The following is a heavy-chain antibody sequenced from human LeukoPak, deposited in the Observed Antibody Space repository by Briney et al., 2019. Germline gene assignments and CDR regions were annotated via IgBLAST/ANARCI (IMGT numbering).Heavy chain of an antibody. J-gene: IGHJ6*03. V-gene: IGHV1-2*06. CDR2: INPNTGGP. Sequence: ASVKVSCKASGYTFTDYFVHWVRQAPGQGLEWMGRINPNTGGPNYAQKFQGRVTMPRDTSISTAYLDLRRLRSDDTAMYYCARVTRGTGGSPGRYYFHHYMDVWGQGTAVTVSS. CDR3: ARVTRGTGGSPGRYYFHHYMDV. D-gene: IGHD1-26*01. CDR1: GYTFTDYF.